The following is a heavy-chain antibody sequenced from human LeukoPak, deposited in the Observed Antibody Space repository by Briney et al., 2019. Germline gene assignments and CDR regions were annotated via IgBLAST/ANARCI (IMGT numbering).Heavy chain of an antibody. J-gene: IGHJ4*02. CDR1: GYTFTSYD. V-gene: IGHV1-8*03. Sequence: GASVKVSCKASGYTFTSYDINWVRQATGQGLEWMGWMNPNSGNTGYAQKFQGRVTITRNTSISTAYMELSSLRSEDTAVYYCARVILCGGDCYPPTETYYFDYWGQGTLVTVSS. CDR3: ARVILCGGDCYPPTETYYFDY. D-gene: IGHD2-21*02. CDR2: MNPNSGNT.